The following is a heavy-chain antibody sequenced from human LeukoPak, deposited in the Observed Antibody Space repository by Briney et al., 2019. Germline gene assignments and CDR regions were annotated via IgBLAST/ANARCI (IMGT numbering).Heavy chain of an antibody. CDR3: ARTFTSGQNRGVVDY. D-gene: IGHD3-10*01. CDR2: INPNSGGT. CDR1: GYTFTGYY. J-gene: IGHJ4*02. Sequence: ASVKVSCKASGYTFTGYYMHWVRQAPGQGLEWMGWINPNSGGTNYAQKFQGRVTMTRDTSISTAYMELSRLRSDETAVYYCARTFTSGQNRGVVDYWGQGTLVTVSS. V-gene: IGHV1-2*02.